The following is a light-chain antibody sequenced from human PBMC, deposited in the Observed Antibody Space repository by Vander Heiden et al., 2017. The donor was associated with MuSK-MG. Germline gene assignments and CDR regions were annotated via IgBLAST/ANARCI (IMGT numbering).Light chain of an antibody. J-gene: IGLJ1*01. CDR1: NSDIGGFNY. V-gene: IGLV2-14*03. CDR2: DVN. Sequence: QSALTQPASLSGSPGQSVTISCTGTNSDIGGFNYVSWNQQYPGKAPKLIIYDVNKRPSGVSSRFSGSKSGNTASLTISGLQAEDEADYFCTSYSSSSTLYVFGTGTRVTVL. CDR3: TSYSSSSTLYV.